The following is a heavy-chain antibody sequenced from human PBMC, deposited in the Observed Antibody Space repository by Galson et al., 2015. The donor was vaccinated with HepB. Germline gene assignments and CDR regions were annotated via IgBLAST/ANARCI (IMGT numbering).Heavy chain of an antibody. J-gene: IGHJ4*02. CDR3: TADGYTLTDY. V-gene: IGHV3-15*07. Sequence: SLRLSCAASGFTFSDDWMNWVRQAPGKGLEWVGRIKSKYDNGATDYAAPVKGRFTISRDDSKDTPYLQMNSLKTEDTAVYFCTADGYTLTDYWGQGTLVTVSS. CDR2: IKSKYDNGAT. CDR1: GFTFSDDW. D-gene: IGHD5-24*01.